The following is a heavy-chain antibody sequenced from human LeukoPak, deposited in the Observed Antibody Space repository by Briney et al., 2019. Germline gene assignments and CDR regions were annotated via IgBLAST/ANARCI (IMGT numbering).Heavy chain of an antibody. CDR2: IRYDGSNK. CDR3: AKDLVGANSPLYFDY. D-gene: IGHD1-26*01. J-gene: IGHJ4*02. CDR1: GFTFSSYG. V-gene: IGHV3-30*02. Sequence: GGSLRLSCAAPGFTFSSYGMHWVRQAPGKGLEWVAFIRYDGSNKYYADSVKGRFTISRDNSKNTLYLQMNSLRAEDTAVYYCAKDLVGANSPLYFDYWGQGTLVTVSS.